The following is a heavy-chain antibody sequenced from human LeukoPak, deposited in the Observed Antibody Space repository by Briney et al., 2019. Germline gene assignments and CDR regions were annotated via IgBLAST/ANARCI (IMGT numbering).Heavy chain of an antibody. D-gene: IGHD3-10*01. CDR2: IKQDGSEK. V-gene: IGHV3-7*01. Sequence: GGSLRLSCAASGFTFSSYWMSWVRQAPGKGLEWVANIKQDGSEKYYVDSVKGRFTISRDNAKNSLYLQMNSLRAEDAAVYYCAREGRITMVRGAAFDYWGQGTLVTVSS. J-gene: IGHJ4*02. CDR3: AREGRITMVRGAAFDY. CDR1: GFTFSSYW.